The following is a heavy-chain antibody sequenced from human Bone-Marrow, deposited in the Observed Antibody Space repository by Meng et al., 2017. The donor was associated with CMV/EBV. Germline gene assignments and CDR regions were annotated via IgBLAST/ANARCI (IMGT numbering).Heavy chain of an antibody. D-gene: IGHD2-21*01. J-gene: IGHJ4*02. V-gene: IGHV1-18*01. Sequence: GGSLRLSCAASGFTFSSYAMHWVRQAPGKGLEWVGWISSHSGDTNYAPKVQGRVTMTTDTSTNTAYMELRSLRSDDTAIYYCVREYCGGDCSFANFYFDNWGQGTLVTVSS. CDR2: ISSHSGDT. CDR3: VREYCGGDCSFANFYFDN. CDR1: GFTFSSYA.